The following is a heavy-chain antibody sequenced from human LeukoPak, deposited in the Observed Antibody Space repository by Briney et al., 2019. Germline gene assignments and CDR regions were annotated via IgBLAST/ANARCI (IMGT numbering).Heavy chain of an antibody. CDR3: ARARRSAVAGLYYFDY. J-gene: IGHJ4*02. CDR2: IYYNGNT. CDR1: GGSISSSSHY. Sequence: SETLSLTCTVSGGSISSSSHYWGWIRQPPGKGLEWSGSIYYNGNTYYNPSLNSRVTISIDTSKNQFSLKLSSVTAADTAVYYCARARRSAVAGLYYFDYWGQGTLVTVSP. V-gene: IGHV4-39*07. D-gene: IGHD6-13*01.